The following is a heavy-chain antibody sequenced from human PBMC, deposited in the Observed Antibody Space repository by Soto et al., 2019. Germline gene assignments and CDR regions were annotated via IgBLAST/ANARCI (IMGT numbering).Heavy chain of an antibody. Sequence: SETLSLTCTVSGGSISGYYWSWIRQPPGKGLEWIGYIYYIGSTNYNPSLNSRVTMSVDTSKNQFSLKLSSVTAADTAVYYRARGFYDFWIGTFDYWGQGSLVTVSS. D-gene: IGHD3-3*01. J-gene: IGHJ4*02. CDR3: ARGFYDFWIGTFDY. V-gene: IGHV4-59*01. CDR1: GGSISGYY. CDR2: IYYIGST.